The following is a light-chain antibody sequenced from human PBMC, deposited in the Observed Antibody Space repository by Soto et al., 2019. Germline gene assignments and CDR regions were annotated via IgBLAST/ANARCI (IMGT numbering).Light chain of an antibody. J-gene: IGKJ1*01. Sequence: DIQMTQSPSTLSAFVGERVTITCRACPYVSSSLAWYQQKPGKAPKLMIYKTSILESGVPSRFSSSASGTEFTLSISSLQPDDFATYWCQQYNTYPWTFGQGTKVEIK. V-gene: IGKV1-5*03. CDR2: KTS. CDR3: QQYNTYPWT. CDR1: PYVSSS.